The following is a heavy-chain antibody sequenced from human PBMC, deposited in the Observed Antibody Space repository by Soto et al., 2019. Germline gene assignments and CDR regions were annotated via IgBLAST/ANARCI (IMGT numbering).Heavy chain of an antibody. CDR2: INKDGSEK. D-gene: IGHD2-21*01. CDR1: GFTFTSYW. V-gene: IGHV3-7*01. J-gene: IGHJ6*04. CDR3: VRGIASRV. Sequence: EVQVVESGGGLVQPGGSLRLSCAASGFTFTSYWMTWVRQAPGRGLEWVANINKDGSEKSYVDSVKGRFTISRDKAKSSLDLKMNRLRADDSVVYYCVRGIASRVWCKGTKVIVSS.